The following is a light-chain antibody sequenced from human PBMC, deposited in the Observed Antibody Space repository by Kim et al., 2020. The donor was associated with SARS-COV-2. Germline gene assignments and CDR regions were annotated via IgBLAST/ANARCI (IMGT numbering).Light chain of an antibody. CDR3: LQESKIVSA. J-gene: IGKJ1*01. V-gene: IGKV1-6*01. CDR2: SAS. CDR1: QGIMNK. Sequence: PSVGDLVNSTFRASQGIMNKFGLYLQIPERAPMRLIYSASSLHSGVSSSFCVRGSGAEFTLTICALRPEDFLKFFCLQESKIVSAFGQGTKVDIK.